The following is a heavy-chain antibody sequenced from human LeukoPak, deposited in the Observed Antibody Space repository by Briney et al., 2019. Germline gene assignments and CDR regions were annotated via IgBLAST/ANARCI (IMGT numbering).Heavy chain of an antibody. D-gene: IGHD6-19*01. CDR1: GGSFSGYY. CDR3: ARGPQWLVPYDY. Sequence: SETLSLTCAVYGGSFSGYYWSWIRQPPGKGLEWIGEINHSESTNYNPSLKSRVTISVDTSKNQFSLKLSSVTAADTAVYYCARGPQWLVPYDYWGQGTLVTVSS. CDR2: INHSEST. J-gene: IGHJ4*02. V-gene: IGHV4-34*01.